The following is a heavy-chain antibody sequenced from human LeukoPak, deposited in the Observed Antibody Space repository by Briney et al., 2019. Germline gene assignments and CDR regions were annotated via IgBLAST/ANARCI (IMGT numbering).Heavy chain of an antibody. V-gene: IGHV4-59*01. CDR3: ARGPPYGYFDY. J-gene: IGHJ4*02. CDR1: GGSISSYY. D-gene: IGHD3-10*01. Sequence: ASETLSLTCTVSGGSISSYYWSWIRQPPGKGLEWIGYIYYSGSTNYNPSLKSRVTISVDTSKNQFSLKLSSVTAADTAVYYCARGPPYGYFDYWGQGTLVTVSS. CDR2: IYYSGST.